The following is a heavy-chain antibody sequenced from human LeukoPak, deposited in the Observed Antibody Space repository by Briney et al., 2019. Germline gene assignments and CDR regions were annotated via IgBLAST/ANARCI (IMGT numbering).Heavy chain of an antibody. D-gene: IGHD3-22*01. CDR2: INDRGSTI. CDR3: MRDAPGSNTGYY. V-gene: IGHV3-48*03. CDR1: GFSFSSSN. Sequence: PGGSLRLSCEVSGFSFSSSNLYCVRQAPGKGLEWVSYINDRGSTIYYADSVKGRFTISRVDAKNSLYLQMNRLRAEDTTVYFCMRDAPGSNTGYYWGGGTLVTVSS. J-gene: IGHJ4*02.